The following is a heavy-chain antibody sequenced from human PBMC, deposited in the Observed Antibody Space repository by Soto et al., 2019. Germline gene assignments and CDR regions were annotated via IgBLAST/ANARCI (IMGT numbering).Heavy chain of an antibody. J-gene: IGHJ6*02. Sequence: QVQLQESGPGLVKPSGTLSLTCAVSGGAISSSNWWSWVRQPPGKGLECFGEIYHSGSTNYNPSLKRRVTITVDNFKNQFSLKLSSETSADTAVYSCARGLSYGGDYEYYSYYYGLDFWGQGTTVTVSS. CDR2: IYHSGST. V-gene: IGHV4-4*02. CDR3: ARGLSYGGDYEYYSYYYGLDF. D-gene: IGHD4-17*01. CDR1: GGAISSSNW.